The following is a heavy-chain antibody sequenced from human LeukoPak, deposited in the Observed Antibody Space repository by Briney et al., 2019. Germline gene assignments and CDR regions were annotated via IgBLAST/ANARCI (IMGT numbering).Heavy chain of an antibody. Sequence: PGGSLRLSCAASGFTFSSYSMNWVRQAPGKGLEWVSSISSSSSYIYYPGSVKGRFTISRENAKNSLYLQMNSLRAGDTAVYYCARLGHSGYDRRGAFDIWGQGTMVTVSS. CDR2: ISSSSSYI. CDR3: ARLGHSGYDRRGAFDI. CDR1: GFTFSSYS. D-gene: IGHD5-12*01. V-gene: IGHV3-21*01. J-gene: IGHJ3*02.